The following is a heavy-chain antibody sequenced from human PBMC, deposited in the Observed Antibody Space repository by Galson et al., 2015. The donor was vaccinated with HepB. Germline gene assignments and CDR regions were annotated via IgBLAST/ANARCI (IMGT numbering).Heavy chain of an antibody. Sequence: SLRLSCAASGFTFSSYAMHWVRQAPGKGLEWVAVIWYDGSNKYYADSVKGRFTISRDNSKNTLYLQMNSLRAEDTAVYYCASLSVVVAATTRGDVDYWGQGTLVTVSS. CDR3: ASLSVVVAATTRGDVDY. D-gene: IGHD2-15*01. CDR2: IWYDGSNK. V-gene: IGHV3-33*08. CDR1: GFTFSSYA. J-gene: IGHJ4*02.